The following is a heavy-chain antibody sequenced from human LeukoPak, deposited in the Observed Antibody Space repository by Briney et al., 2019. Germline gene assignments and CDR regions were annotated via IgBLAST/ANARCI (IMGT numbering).Heavy chain of an antibody. Sequence: GGSLRLSCAASGITFSGYLMYWVRQAPGKGPVWVSRINSDGRSTSYADSVKGRFTISRDNAKNTLYLQMNSLRAEDTAVYYCARDLNTAVALWGQGTLVTVSS. CDR2: INSDGRST. CDR1: GITFSGYL. CDR3: ARDLNTAVAL. J-gene: IGHJ4*02. D-gene: IGHD5-18*01. V-gene: IGHV3-74*01.